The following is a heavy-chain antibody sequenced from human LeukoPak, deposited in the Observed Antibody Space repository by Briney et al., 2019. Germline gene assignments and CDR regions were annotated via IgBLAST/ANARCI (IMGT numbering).Heavy chain of an antibody. D-gene: IGHD6-13*01. CDR1: GYTFTSNY. V-gene: IGHV1-2*02. CDR2: INPNSAAT. Sequence: EASVNVSFKATGYTFTSNYIHGVRQAPGQGLAWMGWINPNSAATSYAQNFEGRVTMTRDTSMTTHYMELSRLTSDDTAVYYCARGVGSSWFADWGQGTLVTVSS. CDR3: ARGVGSSWFAD. J-gene: IGHJ5*02.